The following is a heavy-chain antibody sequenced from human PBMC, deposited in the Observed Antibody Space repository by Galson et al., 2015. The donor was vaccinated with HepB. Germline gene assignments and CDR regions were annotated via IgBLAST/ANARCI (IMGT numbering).Heavy chain of an antibody. Sequence: SLRLSCAASGFAFRDSATHWVRQAPGKGLEWVAYISHDENTKRFADSAQGRFTVSRDNPKDTLYLHLNSLKTEDTAVYYCATVAWKINPGFDIWGRGSMVTVSP. V-gene: IGHV3-30*02. CDR1: GFAFRDSA. D-gene: IGHD1-1*01. CDR3: ATVAWKINPGFDI. J-gene: IGHJ3*02. CDR2: ISHDENTK.